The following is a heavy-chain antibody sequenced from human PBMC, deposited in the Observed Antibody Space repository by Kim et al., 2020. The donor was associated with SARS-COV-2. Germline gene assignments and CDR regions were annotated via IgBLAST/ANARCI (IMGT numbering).Heavy chain of an antibody. Sequence: SETLSLTCTVSGGSISSYYWSWIRQPPGKGLEWIGYIYYSGSTNYNPSLKSRVTISVVTSKNQFSLKLSSVTAADTAVYYCARDRRYFDYWGQGTLVTVSS. CDR3: ARDRRYFDY. CDR2: IYYSGST. CDR1: GGSISSYY. V-gene: IGHV4-59*01. D-gene: IGHD6-6*01. J-gene: IGHJ4*02.